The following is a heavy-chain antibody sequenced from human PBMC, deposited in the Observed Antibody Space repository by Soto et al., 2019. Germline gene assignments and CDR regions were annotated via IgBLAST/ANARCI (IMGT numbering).Heavy chain of an antibody. J-gene: IGHJ6*02. V-gene: IGHV4-34*01. CDR1: GGCFSGYY. CDR3: ARARGIFRSSWYIYYYYYGMDA. Sequence: PSETRCLTCAVYGGCFSGYYWSWIRQPPGKGLEWIGKIHPCPRPTYYPSPKTRVSISVVSSKNHFSLKLSSVTAAHTSVYYCARARGIFRSSWYIYYYYYGMDAWRQGTTVTVSS. D-gene: IGHD6-13*01. CDR2: IHPCPRP.